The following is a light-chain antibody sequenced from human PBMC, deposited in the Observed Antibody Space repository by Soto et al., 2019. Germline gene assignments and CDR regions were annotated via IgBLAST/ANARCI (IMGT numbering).Light chain of an antibody. J-gene: IGKJ4*01. V-gene: IGKV1-9*01. CDR2: AAS. Sequence: DIQLTQSPSFLSASVGDRVTITCRASQDISDYLAWYQQRPGKAPKLLIYAASTLQSGVPSRFSGSGSGTEFTLTISSLQPEDVGIYYCQKFTSAPFTFGGGTKVEI. CDR1: QDISDY. CDR3: QKFTSAPFT.